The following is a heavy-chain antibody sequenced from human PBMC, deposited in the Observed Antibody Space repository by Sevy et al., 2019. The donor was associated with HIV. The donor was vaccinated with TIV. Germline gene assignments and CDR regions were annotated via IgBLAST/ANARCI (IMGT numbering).Heavy chain of an antibody. CDR2: IITKNHGGTP. CDR3: AWTGRGAWGGSGVYLNVPGGFGP. CDR1: GFNIADYY. J-gene: IGHJ5*01. V-gene: IGHV3-49*04. Sequence: GGSLRLSCTGSGFNIADYYMTWVRQAPGKGLDWVGFIITKNHGGTPEYGASVKGRFTISRDDSKNTIYLQMHSLKTEDTGLFYCAWTGRGAWGGSGVYLNVPGGFGPWGQGTLVTVSS. D-gene: IGHD3-10*01.